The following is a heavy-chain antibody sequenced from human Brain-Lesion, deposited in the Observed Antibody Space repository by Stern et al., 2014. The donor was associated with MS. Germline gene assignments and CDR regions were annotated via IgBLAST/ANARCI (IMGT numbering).Heavy chain of an antibody. CDR2: FDPEDGET. V-gene: IGHV1-24*01. J-gene: IGHJ4*02. CDR1: GYTLTELS. D-gene: IGHD1-26*01. CDR3: ATLSPGAGGNYYRHFDY. Sequence: QDQLVQSGAEVKKPGASVKVSCKVSGYTLTELSMHWVRQAPRKGLEWMGGFDPEDGETIYAQKFQGRVTMTEDTSTDTAYMELSSLRSEDTAVYYCATLSPGAGGNYYRHFDYWCQGTLVTVSS.